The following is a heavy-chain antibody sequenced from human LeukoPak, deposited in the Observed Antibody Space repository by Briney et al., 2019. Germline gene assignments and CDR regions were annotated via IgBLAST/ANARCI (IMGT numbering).Heavy chain of an antibody. Sequence: GGSLRLSCAASGFTFSSYSMNWVRQAPGKGLEWVSSISSSSSYIYYADSVKGRFTISRDNAKNSLYLQMNSLRAEDTAVYYCARHLNDFWSGYAFDYWGQGTLVTVSS. D-gene: IGHD3-3*01. V-gene: IGHV3-21*01. CDR3: ARHLNDFWSGYAFDY. CDR2: ISSSSSYI. J-gene: IGHJ4*02. CDR1: GFTFSSYS.